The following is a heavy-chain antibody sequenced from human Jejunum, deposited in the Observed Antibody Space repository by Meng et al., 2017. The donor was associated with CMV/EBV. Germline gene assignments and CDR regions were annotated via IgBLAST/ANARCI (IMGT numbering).Heavy chain of an antibody. D-gene: IGHD3-3*01. J-gene: IGHJ6*02. V-gene: IGHV3-7*01. CDR2: ITQDGSEK. CDR3: ARGSYDFWSGYHNFWSGYLPYGMDD. Sequence: VRQAPGKGLEWVANITQDGSEKNYVDSVKGRFTISRDNAKNSLYLQMNSLRAGDTAVYYCARGSYDFWSGYHNFWSGYLPYGMDDWGQGTTVTVSS.